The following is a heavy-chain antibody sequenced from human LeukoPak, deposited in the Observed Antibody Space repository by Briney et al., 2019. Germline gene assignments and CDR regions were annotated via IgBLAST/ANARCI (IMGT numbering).Heavy chain of an antibody. CDR2: IIPILGIA. Sequence: GASVTVSCTASGGTFSSYAISWVRQAPGQGLEWMGRIIPILGIANYAQKFQGRVTITADKFTSTAYMELSSLRSEDTAVYYCACGGDIVVVPAAMENNWFDPWGQGTLVTVSS. D-gene: IGHD2-2*01. V-gene: IGHV1-69*04. CDR3: ACGGDIVVVPAAMENNWFDP. J-gene: IGHJ5*02. CDR1: GGTFSSYA.